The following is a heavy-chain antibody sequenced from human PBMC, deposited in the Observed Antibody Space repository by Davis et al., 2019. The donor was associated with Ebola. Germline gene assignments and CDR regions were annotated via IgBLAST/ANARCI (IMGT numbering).Heavy chain of an antibody. CDR3: ARVAAMVWFDP. CDR2: INHSGST. Sequence: SETLSLTCAVYGGSFSGYYWSWIRQPPGKGLEWIGEINHSGSTNYNPSLKSRVTISVDTSKNQFSLKQSSVTAADTAVYYCARVAAMVWFDPWGQGTLVTVSS. J-gene: IGHJ5*02. CDR1: GGSFSGYY. V-gene: IGHV4-34*01. D-gene: IGHD5-18*01.